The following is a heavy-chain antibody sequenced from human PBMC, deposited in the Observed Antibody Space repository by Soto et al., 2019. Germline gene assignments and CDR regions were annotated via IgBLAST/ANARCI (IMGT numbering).Heavy chain of an antibody. V-gene: IGHV1-3*01. CDR2: INAGNGNT. CDR3: ARDLSAVAGLDYGMDV. D-gene: IGHD6-19*01. CDR1: GYTFNSYA. J-gene: IGHJ6*02. Sequence: GASVKVSCKASGYTFNSYAMHWVRQDPGQRLEWMGWINAGNGNTKYSQKFQGRVTITRDTSASTAYMELSSLRSEDTAVYYCARDLSAVAGLDYGMDVWGQGTTVTVSS.